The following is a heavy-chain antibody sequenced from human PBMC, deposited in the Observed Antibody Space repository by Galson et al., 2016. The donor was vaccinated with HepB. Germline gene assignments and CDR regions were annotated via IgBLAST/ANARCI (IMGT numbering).Heavy chain of an antibody. CDR2: ISGTGDSR. Sequence: SLRLSCAASGFTFSTHAMSWVRQAPGKGLEWVSAISGTGDSRDYADSVKGRFTISRDNLKNTVHLQMDSLRAEDTALYYCATSNSYGYVHWGQGALVTVPS. CDR1: GFTFSTHA. CDR3: ATSNSYGYVH. J-gene: IGHJ4*02. D-gene: IGHD5-18*01. V-gene: IGHV3-23*01.